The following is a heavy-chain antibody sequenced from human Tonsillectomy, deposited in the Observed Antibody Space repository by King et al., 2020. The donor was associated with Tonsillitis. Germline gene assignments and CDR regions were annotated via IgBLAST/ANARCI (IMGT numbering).Heavy chain of an antibody. Sequence: VQLQQSGPGLVKPSQTLSLTCAISGDSVSSNSAAWNWIRQSPSRGLEWLGRTYYRSKWYNDYAVSVKSRITINPDTSKNQFSLQLNSVTPEDTAVYYCARDGRLCSTTSCDYSYYYYGMDVWGQGTTVTVSS. CDR3: ARDGRLCSTTSCDYSYYYYGMDV. CDR1: GDSVSSNSAA. J-gene: IGHJ6*02. V-gene: IGHV6-1*01. CDR2: TYYRSKWYN. D-gene: IGHD2-2*01.